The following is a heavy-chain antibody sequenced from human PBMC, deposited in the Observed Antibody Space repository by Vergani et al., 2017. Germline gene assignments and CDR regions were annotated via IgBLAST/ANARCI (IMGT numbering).Heavy chain of an antibody. CDR1: GFTFSSYA. Sequence: EVQLLESGGGLVQPGGSLRLSCAASGFTFSSYAMSWVRQAPGKGLEWVSAISGSGGSTYYADSVKGRFTISRDNSKNTLYLQMNSLRAEDTAVYYCARVIRSSSGWYRYFQHWGQGTLVTVSS. V-gene: IGHV3-23*01. D-gene: IGHD6-19*01. J-gene: IGHJ1*01. CDR3: ARVIRSSSGWYRYFQH. CDR2: ISGSGGST.